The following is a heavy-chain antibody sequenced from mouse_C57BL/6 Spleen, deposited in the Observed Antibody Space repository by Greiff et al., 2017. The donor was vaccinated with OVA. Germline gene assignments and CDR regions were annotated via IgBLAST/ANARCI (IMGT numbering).Heavy chain of an antibody. CDR2: IYPGSGST. Sequence: QVQLQQSGAELVKPGASVKMSCKASGYTFTSYWITWVKQRPGQGLEWIGDIYPGSGSTNYNEKFKSKATLTVDTSSSTAYMQLSSLTSEDSAVYYCARSYYGYDEWFADWGQGTLVTVSA. CDR3: ARSYYGYDEWFAD. V-gene: IGHV1-55*01. D-gene: IGHD2-9*01. CDR1: GYTFTSYW. J-gene: IGHJ3*01.